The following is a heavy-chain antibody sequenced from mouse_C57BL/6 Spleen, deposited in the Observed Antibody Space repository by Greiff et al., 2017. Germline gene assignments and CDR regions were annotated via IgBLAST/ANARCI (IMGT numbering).Heavy chain of an antibody. CDR3: ARYGSGYFDV. D-gene: IGHD1-1*01. V-gene: IGHV1-39*01. J-gene: IGHJ1*03. CDR1: GYSFTDYN. CDR2: INPKYGTT. Sequence: EVKLLESGPELVKPGASVKISCKASGYSFTDYNMNWVKQSNGKSLEWIGVINPKYGTTSYNQKFKGKATLTVDQSSSPAYMQLNSLTSEDSADYYGARYGSGYFDVWGTGTTVTVSS.